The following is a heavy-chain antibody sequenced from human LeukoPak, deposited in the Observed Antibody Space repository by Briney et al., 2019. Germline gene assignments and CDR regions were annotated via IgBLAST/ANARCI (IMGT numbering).Heavy chain of an antibody. V-gene: IGHV3-30*03. Sequence: GGSLRLSCAASGFTFSSYGMHWVRQAPGKGLEWVAVISYDGSNKYYADSVKGRFTISRDNSKNTLYLQMNSLRAEDTAVYYCARGSYYDSGGYQIAYWGQGTLVTVSS. J-gene: IGHJ4*02. CDR3: ARGSYYDSGGYQIAY. CDR2: ISYDGSNK. D-gene: IGHD3-10*01. CDR1: GFTFSSYG.